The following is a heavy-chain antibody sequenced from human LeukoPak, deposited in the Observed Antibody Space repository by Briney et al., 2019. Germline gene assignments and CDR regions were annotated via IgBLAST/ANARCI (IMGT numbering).Heavy chain of an antibody. CDR3: ARVSSTAWFDL. CDR1: GGSISSYY. J-gene: IGHJ5*02. V-gene: IGHV4-59*01. D-gene: IGHD2/OR15-2a*01. Sequence: SETLSLTCTVSGGSISSYYWSWVRQPPGKGLEWIGCIYYSGRTNYNPSLNSRVTISVDTSKNQFSLKLNSVTAADTAVYYCARVSSTAWFDLWGQGTLVTVSS. CDR2: IYYSGRT.